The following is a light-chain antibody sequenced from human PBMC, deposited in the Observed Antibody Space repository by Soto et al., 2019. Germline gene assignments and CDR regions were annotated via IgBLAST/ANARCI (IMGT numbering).Light chain of an antibody. CDR1: QGISNY. CDR2: AAS. CDR3: QKYNSAPLE. J-gene: IGKJ1*01. V-gene: IGKV1-27*01. Sequence: DIQMTQSPSSLSAPVGDRVTITCRASQGISNYLAWYQQKPGKVPKLLIYAASTLQSGVPSRFSGSGSGTDFTFIITSLQPEDVATYYCQKYNSAPLEFGQGTKVEIK.